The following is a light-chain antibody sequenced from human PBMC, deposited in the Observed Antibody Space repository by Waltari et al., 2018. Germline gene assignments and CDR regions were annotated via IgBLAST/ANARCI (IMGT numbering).Light chain of an antibody. CDR3: QQYNDWPPYT. Sequence: EIVMTQSPATLSVSPGERATLSCRASQSVNSNLDWYQQKPGQAPRLLIYGASTRATGIPARFSGSGSGTEFTLTISGLHSEDFAVYHCQQYNDWPPYTFGQGTKLEF. CDR2: GAS. J-gene: IGKJ2*01. V-gene: IGKV3-15*01. CDR1: QSVNSN.